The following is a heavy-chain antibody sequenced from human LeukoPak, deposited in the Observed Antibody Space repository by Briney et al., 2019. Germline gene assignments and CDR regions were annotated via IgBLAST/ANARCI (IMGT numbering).Heavy chain of an antibody. CDR1: GDSVSSNSAA. Sequence: SQTLSLTCAISGDSVSSNSAAWTWIRQSPSRGLEWLGRTYYRSKGYNDYAVSVKSRITINPDASKNQFSLQLNSVTPEDTAVYYCARDQYYDSSGYYDYWYFDLWGRGTLVTVSS. V-gene: IGHV6-1*01. D-gene: IGHD3-22*01. CDR2: TYYRSKGYN. CDR3: ARDQYYDSSGYYDYWYFDL. J-gene: IGHJ2*01.